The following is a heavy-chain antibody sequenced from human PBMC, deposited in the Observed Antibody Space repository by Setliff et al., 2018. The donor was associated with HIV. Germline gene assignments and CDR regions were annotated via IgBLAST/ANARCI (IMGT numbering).Heavy chain of an antibody. CDR3: ARELYGGNSRPFDY. J-gene: IGHJ4*02. V-gene: IGHV3-7*03. CDR1: GFSFSSYW. Sequence: GGSLRLSCAGSGFSFSSYWMTWVRQAPGKGLEWVANINQNGGLRNYVDSGKGRLTMSVDTSKNQVSLRLKSVTTADTAVYFCARELYGGNSRPFDYWGQGALVTVSS. CDR2: INQNGGLR. D-gene: IGHD2-21*02.